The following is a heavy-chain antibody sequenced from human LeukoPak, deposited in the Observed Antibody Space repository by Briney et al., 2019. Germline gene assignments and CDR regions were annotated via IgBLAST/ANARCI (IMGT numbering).Heavy chain of an antibody. D-gene: IGHD3-22*01. CDR3: AKSTYYYDTFVNAFDL. J-gene: IGHJ3*01. V-gene: IGHV4-39*07. Sequence: SETLSLTCTVSGGSVSSTHYWGWIRQPPGKGLEWIGSIYYGGSTYYNASLRSRVTTSVDTSKNQFSLKLNSVTAADTAVYYCAKSTYYYDTFVNAFDLWGQGTVVTVSS. CDR2: IYYGGST. CDR1: GGSVSSTHY.